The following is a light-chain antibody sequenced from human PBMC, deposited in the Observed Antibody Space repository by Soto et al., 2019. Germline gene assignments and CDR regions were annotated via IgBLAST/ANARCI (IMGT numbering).Light chain of an antibody. CDR1: QGIDNF. Sequence: IQLTQSPSSLSASVRDRVTISCRASQGIDNFLAWYQQKPGKAPKLVIYGASTLHSGVPSRFSGSGSGTDFTLTIISLLPEAFAMDYFQQLNSFPISCGRGTKV. CDR3: QQLNSFPIS. J-gene: IGKJ3*01. V-gene: IGKV1-9*01. CDR2: GAS.